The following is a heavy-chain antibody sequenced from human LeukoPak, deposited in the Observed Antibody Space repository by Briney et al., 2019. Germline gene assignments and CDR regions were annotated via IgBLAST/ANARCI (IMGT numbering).Heavy chain of an antibody. V-gene: IGHV1-2*02. D-gene: IGHD1-26*01. CDR2: INPNSGGT. CDR1: GYTFTGYF. CDR3: ARDEVGIFDY. Sequence: ASVKVSCKAAGYTFTGYFMHWVRQAPGQGLAWMGWINPNSGGTNYAQKFQDRVTMTRDTSISTAYMELSRLRSDDTAVYYCARDEVGIFDYWGQGTLVTVSS. J-gene: IGHJ4*02.